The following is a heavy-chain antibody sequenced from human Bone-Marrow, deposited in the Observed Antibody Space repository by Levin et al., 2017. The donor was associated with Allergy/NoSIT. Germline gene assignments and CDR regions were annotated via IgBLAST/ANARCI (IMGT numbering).Heavy chain of an antibody. CDR1: GFTVSNNH. J-gene: IGHJ4*02. CDR2: IYSGGST. V-gene: IGHV3-66*01. D-gene: IGHD6-19*01. CDR3: ARGYKSGLLLG. Sequence: GESLKISCAASGFTVSNNHMSWVRPVAGKGLECVGGIYSGGSTYNADSVKGRFTISRDNSKNTVYLEMNSLRVEDTAVYYCARGYKSGLLLGWGQGTLVTVSS.